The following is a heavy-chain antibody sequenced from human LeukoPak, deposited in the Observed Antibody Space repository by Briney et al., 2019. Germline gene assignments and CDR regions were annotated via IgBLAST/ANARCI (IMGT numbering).Heavy chain of an antibody. CDR1: GYSFMNYG. CDR3: ARAVLWVGELLKYLDY. D-gene: IGHD3-10*01. J-gene: IGHJ4*02. V-gene: IGHV1-18*01. CDR2: INTYNGNT. Sequence: ASVKVSRKASGYSFMNYGISWVRQAPGQGLEWIGWINTYNGNTNYAEELQGRATMTTDTSTSTAYMELRSLTSDDTAVYYCARAVLWVGELLKYLDYWGQGTLVTVSS.